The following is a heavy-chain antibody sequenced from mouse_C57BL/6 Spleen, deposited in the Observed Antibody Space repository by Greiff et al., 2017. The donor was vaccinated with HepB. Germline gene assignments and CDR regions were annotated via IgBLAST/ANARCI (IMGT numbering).Heavy chain of an antibody. Sequence: VQLQQSGAELVRPGSSVKMSCKTSGYTFTSYGINWVKQRPGQGLEWIGYIYIGNGYTDYNEKFKGKATLTSDTTSSTAYMQLSSLTSEDSAIYFCARAYYGSSYDYWGQGTTLTVSS. CDR2: IYIGNGYT. V-gene: IGHV1-58*01. CDR3: ARAYYGSSYDY. J-gene: IGHJ2*01. D-gene: IGHD1-1*01. CDR1: GYTFTSYG.